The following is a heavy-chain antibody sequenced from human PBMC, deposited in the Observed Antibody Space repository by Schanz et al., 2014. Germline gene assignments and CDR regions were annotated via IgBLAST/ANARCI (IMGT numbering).Heavy chain of an antibody. CDR1: KFTFSNYA. CDR2: ISGSGGGT. J-gene: IGHJ6*02. Sequence: EVQLLESGGGLVQPGGSLRLSCAASKFTFSNYAMSWVRQAPGKGLEWVSSISGSGGGTYYADSVKGRLTISRDTSKNTLYLQINSLRDEDTAVYYCARARGWGAPYYYGMDAWGQGTTVTVSS. V-gene: IGHV3-23*01. D-gene: IGHD3-16*01. CDR3: ARARGWGAPYYYGMDA.